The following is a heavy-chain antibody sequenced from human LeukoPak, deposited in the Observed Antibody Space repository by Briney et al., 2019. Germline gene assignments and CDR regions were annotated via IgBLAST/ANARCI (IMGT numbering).Heavy chain of an antibody. CDR2: IYYSGST. Sequence: PSETLSLTCTVSGGSISSSSYYWGWLRQPQGQGRESVGCIYYSGSTYYNPSLKSRVTISVDTSKNQFSLKLSSVTATDTAVYYCARAELLWFGGVNSGFDYWGQGTLVTVSS. D-gene: IGHD3-10*01. J-gene: IGHJ4*02. V-gene: IGHV4-39*07. CDR3: ARAELLWFGGVNSGFDY. CDR1: GGSISSSSYY.